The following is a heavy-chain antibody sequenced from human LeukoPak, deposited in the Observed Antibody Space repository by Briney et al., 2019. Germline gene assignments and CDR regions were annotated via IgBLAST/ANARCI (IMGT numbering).Heavy chain of an antibody. CDR2: MYYSGST. J-gene: IGHJ6*03. D-gene: IGHD6-13*01. CDR3: ARIKGLHSSPTHYYYMDV. V-gene: IGHV4-59*01. Sequence: SETLSLTCTVSGGSISNYYWTRIWQPPGKGLEWIAYMYYSGSTNYNPSLKSRVTISVDTSKNQFSLKLSSVTVADTAVYYCARIKGLHSSPTHYYYMDVWGKGTTVTVSS. CDR1: GGSISNYY.